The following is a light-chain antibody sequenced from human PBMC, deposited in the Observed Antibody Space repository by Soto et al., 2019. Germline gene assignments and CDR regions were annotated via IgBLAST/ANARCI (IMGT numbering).Light chain of an antibody. CDR2: GAS. V-gene: IGKV3-15*01. J-gene: IGKJ5*01. CDR3: QQYYDWPIT. CDR1: QSISSN. Sequence: EIVLTQSPATLSVSPGERATLSCRASQSISSNLAWYQQKPGQAPRLLIYGASTRATGIPARFSGSGSGTEFTLTISILQSEDFAVYYCQQYYDWPITFGQGTRLEI.